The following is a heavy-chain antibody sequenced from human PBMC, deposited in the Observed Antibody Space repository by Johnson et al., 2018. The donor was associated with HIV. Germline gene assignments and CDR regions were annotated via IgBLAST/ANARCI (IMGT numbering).Heavy chain of an antibody. CDR1: GFSFSSFA. D-gene: IGHD3-22*01. CDR2: MSFDETNS. J-gene: IGHJ3*02. CDR3: ARVSTMIVVARNDAFDI. Sequence: QVQLVESGGGVVQPGRSLRLSCVASGFSFSSFAMHWVRQAPGKGLQWVAVMSFDETNSYDSDSVDVKGRFTISRANSKNTLYLQMNSLRAEDTALYYCARVSTMIVVARNDAFDIWGQGTMVTVSS. V-gene: IGHV3-30-3*01.